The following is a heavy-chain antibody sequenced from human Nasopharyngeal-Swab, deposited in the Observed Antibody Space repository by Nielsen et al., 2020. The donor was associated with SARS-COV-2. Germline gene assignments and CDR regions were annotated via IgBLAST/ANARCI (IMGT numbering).Heavy chain of an antibody. V-gene: IGHV3-7*03. Sequence: GGSLRLSCAASGFSFSTYWMTWVRQAPGKGLEWVANIKQDGSEKYYVDSVKGRFTVSRDNPKNLLYLQVNSLRAEDTAVYYCARQGVFVPAYFHQYYMDVLGKGTTVTVSS. CDR3: ARQGVFVPAYFHQYYMDV. J-gene: IGHJ6*03. CDR1: GFSFSTYW. CDR2: IKQDGSEK. D-gene: IGHD3-16*02.